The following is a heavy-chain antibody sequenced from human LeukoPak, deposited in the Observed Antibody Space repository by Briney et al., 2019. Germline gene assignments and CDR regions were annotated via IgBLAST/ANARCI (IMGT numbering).Heavy chain of an antibody. D-gene: IGHD6-19*01. Sequence: GGSLRLSCAASGFTFSNYAMSWVRQAPGKGLEWVSSISAGGSTTYYANSVKGRFTISRDNSGTTVFLQMNSLRAEDTAVYYCAKDCGSVWYHFDYWGQGTVVTVSS. J-gene: IGHJ4*02. CDR1: GFTFSNYA. V-gene: IGHV3-23*01. CDR2: ISAGGSTT. CDR3: AKDCGSVWYHFDY.